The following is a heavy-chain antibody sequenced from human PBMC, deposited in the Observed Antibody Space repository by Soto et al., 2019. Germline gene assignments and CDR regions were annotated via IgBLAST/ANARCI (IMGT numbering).Heavy chain of an antibody. CDR3: ARGLSSSSWYRD. V-gene: IGHV1-2*04. CDR2: INPNSGGT. Sequence: VASVKVSCKASGYTFTGYYMHWVRQAPGQGLEWMGWINPNSGGTNYAQKFQGWVTMTRDTSISTAYMELSRLRSDDTAVCYCARGLSSSSWYRDWGQGTLVTVSS. CDR1: GYTFTGYY. J-gene: IGHJ4*02. D-gene: IGHD6-13*01.